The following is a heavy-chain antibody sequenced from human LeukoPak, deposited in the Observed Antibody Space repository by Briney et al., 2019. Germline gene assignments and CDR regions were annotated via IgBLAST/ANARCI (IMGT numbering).Heavy chain of an antibody. Sequence: PGGSLRLSCAASGFTFSSYAMSWVRQAPGKGLEWVSVIIGSGTTTYYADSVKGRFTISRDNSRNTLYVQMNSLRVEDTAVYYCAKGPNDSSNYLFDYWGQGTLVSVSS. J-gene: IGHJ4*02. CDR3: AKGPNDSSNYLFDY. CDR2: IIGSGTTT. V-gene: IGHV3-23*01. CDR1: GFTFSSYA. D-gene: IGHD4-11*01.